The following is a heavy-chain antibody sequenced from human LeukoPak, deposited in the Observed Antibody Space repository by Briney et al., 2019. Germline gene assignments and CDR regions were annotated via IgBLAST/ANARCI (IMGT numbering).Heavy chain of an antibody. CDR3: GKMLTRGYRAPNDY. CDR1: GLTFSSYA. CDR2: ISGSGGST. V-gene: IGHV3-23*01. D-gene: IGHD5-18*01. Sequence: GGSLRLSCAASGLTFSSYAMSWVRQAPGKGLEWVSAISGSGGSTYYADSVKGRFTISRDNSKNTLYLQMNSLRAEDTAVYYYGKMLTRGYRAPNDYWGQGTLVTVSS. J-gene: IGHJ4*02.